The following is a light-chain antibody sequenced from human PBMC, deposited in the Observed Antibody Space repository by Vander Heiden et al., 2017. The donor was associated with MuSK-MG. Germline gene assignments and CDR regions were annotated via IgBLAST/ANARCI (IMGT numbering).Light chain of an antibody. CDR2: GAS. Sequence: VLTQSPGTVSLSPGERAPLSCRDSQSVSSSYLAWYQQKPGQAPRLLIYGASSRATGIPDRFSGSGSGTDFTLTISRLEPEDFAVYYCQQYGSSPPVTFGQGTRLEIK. J-gene: IGKJ5*01. CDR3: QQYGSSPPVT. CDR1: QSVSSSY. V-gene: IGKV3-20*01.